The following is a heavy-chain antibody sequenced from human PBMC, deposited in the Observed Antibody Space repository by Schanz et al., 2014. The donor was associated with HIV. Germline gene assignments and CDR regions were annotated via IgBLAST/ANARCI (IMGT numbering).Heavy chain of an antibody. J-gene: IGHJ6*02. D-gene: IGHD6-19*01. V-gene: IGHV3-15*01. Sequence: EQLVESGGGVVQPGKSLRLSCAASGFTFRNFGMHWVRQAPGKGLEWVGRIKSKTDGGTTDYAAPVKGRFTISRDDSKNTLYLQMNSLKTEDTAVYYCTTAPMPVAGYYGMDVWGQGTTVTVSS. CDR2: IKSKTDGGTT. CDR3: TTAPMPVAGYYGMDV. CDR1: GFTFRNFG.